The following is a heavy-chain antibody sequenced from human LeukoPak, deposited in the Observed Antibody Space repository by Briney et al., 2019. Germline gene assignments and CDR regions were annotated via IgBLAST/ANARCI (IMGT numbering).Heavy chain of an antibody. Sequence: PSETLSLTCTVSGASISTNSYYWGWIRQPPGKGLEWIGSIYYSGSTYYNPSLKSRVTISVDTSKNQFSLKLSSVTVADTAVYYCARVEGWDRRLGRYMDVWGKGTTVTVSS. CDR1: GASISTNSYY. J-gene: IGHJ6*03. D-gene: IGHD1-14*01. CDR3: ARVEGWDRRLGRYMDV. V-gene: IGHV4-39*07. CDR2: IYYSGST.